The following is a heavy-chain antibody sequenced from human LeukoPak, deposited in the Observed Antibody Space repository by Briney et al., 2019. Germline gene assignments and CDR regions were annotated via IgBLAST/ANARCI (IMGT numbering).Heavy chain of an antibody. Sequence: PSETLSLTCTVSGDSISDDYWSWTRQPPGKGLEWIGYIYYSGSTNYNPSLKSRVTISVDTSKNQFSLKLRSVTAADTAVYYCARVSGYDWESFYDYWGQGTLVTVSS. CDR2: IYYSGST. CDR3: ARVSGYDWESFYDY. CDR1: GDSISDDY. V-gene: IGHV4-59*01. D-gene: IGHD5-12*01. J-gene: IGHJ4*02.